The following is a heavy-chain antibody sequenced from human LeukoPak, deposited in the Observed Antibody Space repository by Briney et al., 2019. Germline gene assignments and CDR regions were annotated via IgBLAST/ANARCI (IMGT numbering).Heavy chain of an antibody. CDR1: GFTFSSYG. CDR3: ARAYTEGSSWYDY. Sequence: PGRSLRLSCAASGFTFSSYGMHWVRQAPGKGLEWVAVISYDGTSKYYADSVKGRFTISRDNSKNTLYLQMNSLRAEDTALYSCARAYTEGSSWYDYWGQGTLVTVSP. V-gene: IGHV3-30*03. D-gene: IGHD6-13*01. CDR2: ISYDGTSK. J-gene: IGHJ4*02.